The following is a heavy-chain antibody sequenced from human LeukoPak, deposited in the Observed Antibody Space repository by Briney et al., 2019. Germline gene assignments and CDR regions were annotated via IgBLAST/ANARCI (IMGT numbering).Heavy chain of an antibody. CDR3: ARGSNWNYLGNFDY. D-gene: IGHD1-7*01. CDR2: ISIGGSIL. V-gene: IGHV3-48*03. J-gene: IGHJ4*02. Sequence: GGSRRRSCAVAGFAASSYEMKWDRQSPGLVLGWVSYISIGGSILYYADSVKGRFTISRDNAKNSLYLQMNSLRVEDTAVYYCARGSNWNYLGNFDYWGQGTLVTVSS. CDR1: GFAASSYE.